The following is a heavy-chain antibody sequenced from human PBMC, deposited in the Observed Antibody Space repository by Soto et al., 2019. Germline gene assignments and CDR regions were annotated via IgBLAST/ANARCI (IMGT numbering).Heavy chain of an antibody. CDR1: GGSISSRFYY. CDR3: GGADSGNAYLVFKV. Sequence: SATLSLTCSVFGGSISSRFYYYNWLRPPPGKGLEWIGYIYDSVATDYNSSLESRLTILVDTSKNQFSLRLSSVTAADTALYYWGGADSGNAYLVFKVWGQG. D-gene: IGHD1-26*01. CDR2: IYDSVAT. J-gene: IGHJ3*01. V-gene: IGHV4-61*01.